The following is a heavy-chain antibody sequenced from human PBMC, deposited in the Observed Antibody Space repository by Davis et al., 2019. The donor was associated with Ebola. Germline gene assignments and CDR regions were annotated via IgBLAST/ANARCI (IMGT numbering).Heavy chain of an antibody. CDR1: GFTFSSYW. CDR3: ARDLGLDFAVVTYFDY. J-gene: IGHJ4*01. V-gene: IGHV3-7*01. CDR2: IQQDGGDK. Sequence: GESLKISCAASGFTFSSYWMSWVCQVPGRGLEWVANIQQDGGDKHYLESVKGRFTISRDNTKDLVFLELSSLRVEDTGVYYCARDLGLDFAVVTYFDYWGHGAPVTVSS. D-gene: IGHD3-3*01.